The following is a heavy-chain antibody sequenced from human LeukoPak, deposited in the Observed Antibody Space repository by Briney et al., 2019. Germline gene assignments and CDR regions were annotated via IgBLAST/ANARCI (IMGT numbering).Heavy chain of an antibody. V-gene: IGHV3-43*01. D-gene: IGHD6-19*01. CDR3: ARGSGWSKIILDY. CDR1: GFKFADAP. Sequence: GGSLRLSCTASGFKFADAPMHWVRQSPGKGLEWIALITWDSTNTYYADSVKGRFTISRDNVKNLFYLQMNSLRAEDTAVYYCARGSGWSKIILDYWGQGTLVTVSS. CDR2: ITWDSTNT. J-gene: IGHJ4*02.